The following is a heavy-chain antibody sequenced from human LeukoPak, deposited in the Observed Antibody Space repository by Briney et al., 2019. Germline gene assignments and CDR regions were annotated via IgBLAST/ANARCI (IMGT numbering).Heavy chain of an antibody. CDR3: AKLLGTVTTYDS. Sequence: GGSLTLSCEASGFTFSGNRMSWVRQAPGKGLEWVASVNPDGSQKLYVDSVKGRFTISRDNTKSSLYLQMNSLGAEDTAMYYCAKLLGTVTTYDSWGQATRVTVSS. V-gene: IGHV3-7*01. D-gene: IGHD1-1*01. CDR1: GFTFSGNR. CDR2: VNPDGSQK. J-gene: IGHJ4*02.